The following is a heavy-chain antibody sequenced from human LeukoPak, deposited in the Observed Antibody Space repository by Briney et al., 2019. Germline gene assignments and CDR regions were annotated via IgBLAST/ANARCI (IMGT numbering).Heavy chain of an antibody. CDR2: IYRSGST. V-gene: IGHV4-38-2*01. Sequence: PSETLSLTCAVSGYSISSADYWGWIRQPPGTGREGIGSIYRSGSTYYNPSLKSRVNISVDTSKNQFSLKLSSVTAADTAVYYCVRREDYRGVGYWGQGTLVTVSS. CDR3: VRREDYRGVGY. D-gene: IGHD4-11*01. CDR1: GYSISSADY. J-gene: IGHJ4*02.